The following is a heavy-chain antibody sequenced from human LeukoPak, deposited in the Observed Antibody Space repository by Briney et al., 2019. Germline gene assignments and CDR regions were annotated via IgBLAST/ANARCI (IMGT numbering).Heavy chain of an antibody. J-gene: IGHJ5*02. V-gene: IGHV4-34*01. D-gene: IGHD2-15*01. CDR3: ARAAYGVVVAPMYYVWFDP. CDR1: GASFSGYF. Sequence: SETLSLTCAVYGASFSGYFWSWIRQPPGKGLEWIGDIDPSGNTKDNPSLKSRVTISLDTSKNQFSLKLTSVTAADTPVYYCARAAYGVVVAPMYYVWFDPWGQGTLVTVSS. CDR2: IDPSGNT.